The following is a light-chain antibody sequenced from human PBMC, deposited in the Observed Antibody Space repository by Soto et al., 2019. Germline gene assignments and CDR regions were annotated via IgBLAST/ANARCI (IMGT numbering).Light chain of an antibody. J-gene: IGLJ2*01. CDR3: ETWDINTHVV. CDR1: SGHSSYI. V-gene: IGLV4-60*02. CDR2: LEGSGSY. Sequence: QPVLTQSSSASASLGSSVKLTCTLSSGHSSYIIAWHQQQPGKAPRYLMKLEGSGSYNKGSGVPDRFSGSSSGADRYLTISNLQFEDEADYYCETWDINTHVVFGGGTKLTVI.